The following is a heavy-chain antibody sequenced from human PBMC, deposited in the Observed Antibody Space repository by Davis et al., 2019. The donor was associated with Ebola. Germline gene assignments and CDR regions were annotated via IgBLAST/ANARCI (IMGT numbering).Heavy chain of an antibody. J-gene: IGHJ5*02. CDR1: GGSISSYS. CDR2: IYYSVST. D-gene: IGHD4-17*01. Sequence: MPSETLSLTCPVSGGSISSYSWSWIRPPPGKGLEWIGYIYYSVSTNYNPSLKSRVPISVDTSKNQFSLKLSSVTAADTAVYYCARARDDYESWFDPWGQGTLVTVSS. CDR3: ARARDDYESWFDP. V-gene: IGHV4-59*12.